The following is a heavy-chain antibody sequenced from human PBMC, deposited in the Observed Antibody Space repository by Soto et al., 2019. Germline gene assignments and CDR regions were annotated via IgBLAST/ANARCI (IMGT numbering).Heavy chain of an antibody. CDR2: IIPIFGTA. Sequence: QVQLVQSGAEVKKRGSSVKVSCKASGGTFSSYAISWVRQAPGQGPEWIGGIIPIFGTADYAQNFQGRVTITADESTSTAYMELSSLRSEDTAVYYCASHWGQTKRYYYYGMDVWGQGTTVTVSS. D-gene: IGHD7-27*01. CDR3: ASHWGQTKRYYYYGMDV. V-gene: IGHV1-69*12. J-gene: IGHJ6*02. CDR1: GGTFSSYA.